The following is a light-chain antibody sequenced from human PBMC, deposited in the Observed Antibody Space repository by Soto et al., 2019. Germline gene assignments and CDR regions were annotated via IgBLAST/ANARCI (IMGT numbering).Light chain of an antibody. CDR3: QTWGTGILV. V-gene: IGLV4-69*01. Sequence: QSVLTQSPSASASLGASVKLTCALSSGHSSYAIAWHQQQPEKGPRALMKLNSDGSHTRGDGIPDRFSGSSSGAERYLTISSLQSEDEADYYCQTWGTGILVFGGGTKCTVL. J-gene: IGLJ3*02. CDR2: LNSDGSH. CDR1: SGHSSYA.